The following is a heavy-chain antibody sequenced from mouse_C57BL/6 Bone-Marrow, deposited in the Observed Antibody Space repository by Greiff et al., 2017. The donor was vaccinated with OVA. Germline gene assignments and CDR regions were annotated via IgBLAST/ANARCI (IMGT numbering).Heavy chain of an antibody. CDR2: IRYSGST. D-gene: IGHD4-1*01. J-gene: IGHJ2*01. Sequence: EVKLQESGPGLAKPSQTLSLTCSVSGYSITSDYWNWIRKFPGNKLEYMGYIRYSGSTYYNPSPKSRISITRDTSKNQYYLQLNSVTTEDTATYYCARYHPGSGVFDYWGQGTTLTVSS. V-gene: IGHV3-8*01. CDR3: ARYHPGSGVFDY. CDR1: GYSITSDY.